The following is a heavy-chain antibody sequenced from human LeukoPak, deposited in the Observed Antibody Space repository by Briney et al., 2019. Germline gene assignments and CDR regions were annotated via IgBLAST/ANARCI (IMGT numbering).Heavy chain of an antibody. Sequence: PGGSLRLSCAASGFTFSSHWMHWVRQGPGKGLVWGSRINSDGSSTTYADSVKSRFTMSRDNAKNTLYLQMNSLRAEDTAVYYCARDYSKRGNWEIPGDHWGQGILVTVSS. V-gene: IGHV3-74*01. D-gene: IGHD7-27*01. CDR2: INSDGSST. CDR3: ARDYSKRGNWEIPGDH. CDR1: GFTFSSHW. J-gene: IGHJ4*02.